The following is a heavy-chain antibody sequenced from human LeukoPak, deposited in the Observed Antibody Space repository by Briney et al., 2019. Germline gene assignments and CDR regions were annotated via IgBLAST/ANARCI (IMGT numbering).Heavy chain of an antibody. Sequence: SETLSLTCTVSGGSISSYYWSWIRQPPGKGLEWIGYIYYSGSTNYNPSLKSRVTISVDTSKNQFSLKLSSVTAADTAVYYCARVPHYGSGRDAFDIWGQGTMVTVSS. D-gene: IGHD3-10*01. V-gene: IGHV4-59*01. CDR1: GGSISSYY. J-gene: IGHJ3*02. CDR3: ARVPHYGSGRDAFDI. CDR2: IYYSGST.